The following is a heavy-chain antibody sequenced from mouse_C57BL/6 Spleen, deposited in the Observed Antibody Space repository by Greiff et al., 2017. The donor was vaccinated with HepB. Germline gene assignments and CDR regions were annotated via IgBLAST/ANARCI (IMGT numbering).Heavy chain of an antibody. CDR2: IYPSDSET. V-gene: IGHV1-61*01. Sequence: QVQLQQSGAELVRPGSSVKLSCKASGYTFTSYWMDWVKQRPGQGLEWIGNIYPSDSETHYNQKFKDKATLTVDKSSSTAYMQLSSLTSEDSAVYYCARRGRLGGYFDVWGTGTTVTVSS. CDR3: ARRGRLGGYFDV. J-gene: IGHJ1*03. CDR1: GYTFTSYW.